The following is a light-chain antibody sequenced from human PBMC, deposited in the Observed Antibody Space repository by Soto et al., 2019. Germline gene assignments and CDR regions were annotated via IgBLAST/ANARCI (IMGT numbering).Light chain of an antibody. CDR3: CSYAGSSTLVV. CDR1: SSDVGSYNL. CDR2: EGS. Sequence: QSVLTQPASVSGSPGPSITISCTGTSSDVGSYNLVSWYQQHPGKAPKLMIYEGSKRPSGVSNRFSGSKSGNTASLTISGLQAEDEADYYCCSYAGSSTLVVFGGGTKLTVL. V-gene: IGLV2-23*01. J-gene: IGLJ2*01.